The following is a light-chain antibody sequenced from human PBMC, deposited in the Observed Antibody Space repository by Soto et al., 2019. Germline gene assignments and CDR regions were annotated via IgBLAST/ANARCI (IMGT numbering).Light chain of an antibody. Sequence: DIQMTQSPSSLSASVGDTVTITCRASQDISNYLAWYQQKPGRVPKVLIYAASTLQSGVPSRFSAIGSGTYFTLTISSLQPEDVATYYCQKYNRAPLTFGGGT. CDR3: QKYNRAPLT. CDR2: AAS. J-gene: IGKJ4*01. CDR1: QDISNY. V-gene: IGKV1-27*01.